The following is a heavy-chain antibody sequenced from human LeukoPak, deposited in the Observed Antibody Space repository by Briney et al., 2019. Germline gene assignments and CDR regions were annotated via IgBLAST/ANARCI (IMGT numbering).Heavy chain of an antibody. CDR2: ISSSGSTI. CDR1: GFTFSSYW. J-gene: IGHJ5*02. V-gene: IGHV3-48*04. CDR3: ARGGLYYEFWSGYELRSPFDP. D-gene: IGHD3-3*01. Sequence: GGSLRLSCAASGFTFSSYWMSWVRQAPGKGLEWVSYISSSGSTIYYADSVKGRFTISRDNAKNSLYLQMNSLRAEDTAVYYCARGGLYYEFWSGYELRSPFDPWGQGTLVTVSS.